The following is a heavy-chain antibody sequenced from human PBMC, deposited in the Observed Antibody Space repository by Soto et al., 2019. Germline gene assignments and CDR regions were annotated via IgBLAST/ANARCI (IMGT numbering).Heavy chain of an antibody. V-gene: IGHV5-51*01. J-gene: IGHJ6*02. CDR3: ARPRSSSRNYYGMDV. CDR1: GYRFTSYW. Sequence: GESLKISCKGSGYRFTSYWIGWVRQMPGKGLEWMGIIYPGDSDTRYSPSFQGQVTISADKSISTAYLQWSSLKASDTAMYYCARPRSSSRNYYGMDVWGQGTLVTVSS. D-gene: IGHD6-13*01. CDR2: IYPGDSDT.